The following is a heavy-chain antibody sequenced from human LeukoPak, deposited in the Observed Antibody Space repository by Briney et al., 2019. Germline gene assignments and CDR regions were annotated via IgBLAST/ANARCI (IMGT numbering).Heavy chain of an antibody. CDR2: MNPKSGNT. J-gene: IGHJ4*02. D-gene: IGHD2-15*01. V-gene: IGHV1-8*01. CDR3: ARGRPATNYCSGGSCFFGY. Sequence: ASVKVSCKASGYTFTSYDINWVRQATGQGLEWMGWMNPKSGNTGYAQKFQGRVTMTRDMSTSTVYMELSSLRSEDTAVYYCARGRPATNYCSGGSCFFGYWGQGTLVTVSS. CDR1: GYTFTSYD.